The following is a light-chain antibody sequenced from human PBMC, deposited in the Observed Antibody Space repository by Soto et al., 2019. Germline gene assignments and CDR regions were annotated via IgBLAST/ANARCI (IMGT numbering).Light chain of an antibody. CDR1: QSISTY. Sequence: DIQMTQSPSSLSASVGDRVTITCRASQSISTYVNWYQQKPGKAPNLLIYRASSLQSGVPSRFGGSGSGADFTLTISSLQPEDFATYYCQQSYTLPYTFGQGTTLEIK. CDR3: QQSYTLPYT. CDR2: RAS. V-gene: IGKV1-39*01. J-gene: IGKJ2*01.